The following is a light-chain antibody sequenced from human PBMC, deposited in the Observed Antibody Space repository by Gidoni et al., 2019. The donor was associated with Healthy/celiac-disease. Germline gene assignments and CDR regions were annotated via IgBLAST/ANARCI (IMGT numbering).Light chain of an antibody. CDR2: DAS. J-gene: IGKJ5*01. CDR1: QSVRSD. CDR3: QQRSIWPIT. Sequence: EIVLTQSPATLSMSPGERATLSCRASQSVRSDLAWYQQKPGQAPRLLIYDASNRATGIPARFSGSGSGTDFTLTISSLEPEEFAVYYCQQRSIWPITFGQGTRLEIK. V-gene: IGKV3-11*01.